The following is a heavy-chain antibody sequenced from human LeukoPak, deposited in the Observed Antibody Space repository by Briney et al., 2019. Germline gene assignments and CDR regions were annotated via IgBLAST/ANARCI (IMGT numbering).Heavy chain of an antibody. D-gene: IGHD6-13*01. CDR3: ARGHIAAAGWFDP. CDR2: INHSGST. J-gene: IGHJ5*02. V-gene: IGHV4-34*01. Sequence: SSETLSLTCAVYGGSFSGYYWSWIRQPPGKGLEWIGEINHSGSTNYNPSLKSRVTISVDTSKNQFSLKLSSVTAADTAVYYCARGHIAAAGWFDPWGQGTLVTVSS. CDR1: GGSFSGYY.